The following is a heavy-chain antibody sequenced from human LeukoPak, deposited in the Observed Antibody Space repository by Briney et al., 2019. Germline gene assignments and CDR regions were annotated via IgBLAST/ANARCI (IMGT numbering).Heavy chain of an antibody. CDR2: INPNSGGT. V-gene: IGHV1-2*02. D-gene: IGHD3-22*01. Sequence: ASVKVSCKASGYTFTGYYMHWVRQAPGQGLEWMRWINPNSGGTNYAQKFQGRVTMTRDTSISTAYMELSRLRSDDTAVYYCASIYYYDSSGYYEDAFDIWGQGTMVTVSS. J-gene: IGHJ3*02. CDR1: GYTFTGYY. CDR3: ASIYYYDSSGYYEDAFDI.